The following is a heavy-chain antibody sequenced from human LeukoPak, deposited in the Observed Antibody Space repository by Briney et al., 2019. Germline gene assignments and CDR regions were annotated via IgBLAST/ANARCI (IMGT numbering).Heavy chain of an antibody. CDR1: GFTFSGYG. J-gene: IGHJ4*02. CDR3: AKDTSIGKYCTNGVCSPFDY. CDR2: IRYDGSNE. Sequence: TGGSLRLSCAASGFTFSGYGIHWVRQAPGKGLEWVAFIRYDGSNEYFADSVKGRFTISRDNSKNTLYLQMISLRPEDTAVYYCAKDTSIGKYCTNGVCSPFDYWGQGTLVTVSS. D-gene: IGHD2-8*01. V-gene: IGHV3-30*02.